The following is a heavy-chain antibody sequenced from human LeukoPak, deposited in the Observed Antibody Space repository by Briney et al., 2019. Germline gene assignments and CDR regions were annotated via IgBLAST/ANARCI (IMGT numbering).Heavy chain of an antibody. CDR1: GGSISSSSYY. D-gene: IGHD1-14*01. V-gene: IGHV4-39*01. CDR2: IYYSGGT. Sequence: KPSETLSLTCTVSGGSISSSSYYWGWIRQPPGKGLEWIGSIYYSGGTYYNPSLKSRVTISVDTSKNQFSLKLNSVTTTDTAVYYCARSPAGNSFDIWGQGTVVIVSS. CDR3: ARSPAGNSFDI. J-gene: IGHJ3*02.